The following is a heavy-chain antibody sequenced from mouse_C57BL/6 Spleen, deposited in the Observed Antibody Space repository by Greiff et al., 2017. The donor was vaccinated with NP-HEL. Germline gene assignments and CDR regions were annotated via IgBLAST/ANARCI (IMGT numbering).Heavy chain of an antibody. CDR2: IYPRDGST. Sequence: VKRMESGPELVKPGASVKLSCKASGYTLTSYDINWVKQRPGQGREWIGWIYPRDGSTKYNEKLKGKATLAVDTSSSTAYMELHSLTSEDSAVYFCAREEPFAYWGQGTLVTVSA. V-gene: IGHV1-85*01. CDR1: GYTLTSYD. J-gene: IGHJ3*01. CDR3: AREEPFAY.